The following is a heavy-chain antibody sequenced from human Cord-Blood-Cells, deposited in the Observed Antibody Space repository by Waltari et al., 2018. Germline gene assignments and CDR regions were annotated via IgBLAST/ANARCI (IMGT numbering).Heavy chain of an antibody. CDR1: GFTVSSNY. CDR3: AREARGDGNFQH. CDR2: SYSGGST. Sequence: EVQLVESGGGLIQPGGSLRLSCAASGFTVSSNYMSWVREAPGKGLEWVSVSYSGGSTYYADSVKGRFTISRDNSKNTLYLQMNSLRAEDTAVYYCAREARGDGNFQHWGQGTLVTVSS. J-gene: IGHJ1*01. V-gene: IGHV3-53*01. D-gene: IGHD3-16*01.